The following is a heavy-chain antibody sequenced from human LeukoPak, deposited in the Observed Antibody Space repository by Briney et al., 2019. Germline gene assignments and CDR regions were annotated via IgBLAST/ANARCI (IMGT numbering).Heavy chain of an antibody. V-gene: IGHV3-21*01. CDR1: GFTFSSYS. J-gene: IGHJ6*03. CDR2: ISSSSSYI. Sequence: PGGSLRLSCAASGFTFSSYSMNWVRQAPGKGLEWVSSISSSSSYIYYADPVEGRFTISRGNAKNSVYLQMTSLRAEDTALYYCAKDATAVPGTVYMDVWGKGTTVTVSS. D-gene: IGHD6-13*01. CDR3: AKDATAVPGTVYMDV.